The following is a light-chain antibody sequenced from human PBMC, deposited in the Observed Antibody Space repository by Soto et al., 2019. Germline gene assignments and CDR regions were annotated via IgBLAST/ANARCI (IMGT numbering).Light chain of an antibody. CDR3: QQYNSYS. J-gene: IGKJ1*01. V-gene: IGKV1-5*01. CDR1: QSISNW. CDR2: HAS. Sequence: DIQMTQSPSTLPASVGDRVTITCRASQSISNWLAWYQPKPGTAPKVLIYHASNLQSGVPSRFSGSGSGTEFTLTISSLQPDDFATYYCQQYNSYSFGQGTKVEIK.